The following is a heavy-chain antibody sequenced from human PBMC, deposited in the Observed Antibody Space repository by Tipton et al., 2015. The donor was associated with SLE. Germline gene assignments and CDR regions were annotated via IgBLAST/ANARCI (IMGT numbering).Heavy chain of an antibody. Sequence: TLSLTCTVSGGSISSSRYYWGWIRQPPGKGLEWIGSIYHSGTAYYNPSLTSRVTISVDTSKNQISLKLSSVTAAETAVYYCARYPESNYHWFGPWGQGALVTVPS. CDR2: IYHSGTA. D-gene: IGHD4-11*01. V-gene: IGHV4-39*07. J-gene: IGHJ5*02. CDR1: GGSISSSRYY. CDR3: ARYPESNYHWFGP.